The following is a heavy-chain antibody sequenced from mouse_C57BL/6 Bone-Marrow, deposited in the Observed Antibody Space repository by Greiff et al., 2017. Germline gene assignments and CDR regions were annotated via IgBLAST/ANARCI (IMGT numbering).Heavy chain of an antibody. CDR2: ISDGGSYT. CDR1: GFTFSSYA. Sequence: EVMLVESGGGLVKPGGSLKLSCAASGFTFSSYAMSWVRQTPEKRLEWVATISDGGSYTYYPDNVKGRFTISRDNDKNNLYLQMSHLKYEDTAMYYCARAPYYYGSRAMDYWGQGTSVTVSS. D-gene: IGHD1-1*01. V-gene: IGHV5-4*03. J-gene: IGHJ4*01. CDR3: ARAPYYYGSRAMDY.